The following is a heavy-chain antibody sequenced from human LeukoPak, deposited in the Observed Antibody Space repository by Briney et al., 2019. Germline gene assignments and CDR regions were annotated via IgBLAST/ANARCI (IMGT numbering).Heavy chain of an antibody. CDR3: ARVRQQLVDY. CDR1: GYTLTSYY. J-gene: IGHJ4*02. D-gene: IGHD6-13*01. CDR2: INPSGGST. Sequence: ASVRVSCKASGYTLTSYYMHWVRQAPGQGLEWMGVINPSGGSTSYAQNFQGRVTMTRDTSTSTVYMELSSLRSEDTAVYYCARVRQQLVDYWGQGTLVTVSS. V-gene: IGHV1-46*01.